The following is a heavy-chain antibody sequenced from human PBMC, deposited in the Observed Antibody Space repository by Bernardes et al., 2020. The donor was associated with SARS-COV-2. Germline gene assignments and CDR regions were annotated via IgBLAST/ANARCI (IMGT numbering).Heavy chain of an antibody. Sequence: GSLRLSCAGSGFDFSDYWMTWVRQAPGKGLEWVANIKRDGSETYYVDSVKGRFTISRDNAKNLVFLQMNSLRDEDTAVFYCVRSAGMDVWGQGTMVTVSS. CDR1: GFDFSDYW. CDR3: VRSAGMDV. V-gene: IGHV3-7*03. J-gene: IGHJ6*02. CDR2: IKRDGSET.